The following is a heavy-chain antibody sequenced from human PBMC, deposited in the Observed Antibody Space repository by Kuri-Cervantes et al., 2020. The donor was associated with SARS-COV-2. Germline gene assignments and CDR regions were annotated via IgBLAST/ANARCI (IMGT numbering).Heavy chain of an antibody. CDR1: GFPLSTSGVG. Sequence: SGPTLVKPTQTLTLTCTFSGFPLSTSGVGVGWIRQPPGKALEWLARIDWDDDKYYSTSLKTRLTISKDTSKNQVVLTMTNMDPVDTATYYCARSLYSSSYDYWGQGTLVTVSS. CDR3: ARSLYSSSYDY. CDR2: IDWDDDK. J-gene: IGHJ4*02. V-gene: IGHV2-70*11. D-gene: IGHD6-6*01.